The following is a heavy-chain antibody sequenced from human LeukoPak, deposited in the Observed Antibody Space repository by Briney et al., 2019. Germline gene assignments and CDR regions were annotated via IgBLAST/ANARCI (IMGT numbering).Heavy chain of an antibody. CDR2: IYYSGST. J-gene: IGHJ6*03. CDR1: GGSISSGGYY. V-gene: IGHV4-61*08. CDR3: ATTTGFWSGYYERYYYYYMDV. D-gene: IGHD3-3*01. Sequence: PSETLSLTCTVSGGSISSGGYYWSWIRQHPGKGLEWIGYIYYSGSTNYNPSLKSRVTISVDTSKNQFSLKLSSVTAADTAVYYCATTTGFWSGYYERYYYYYMDVWGKGTTVTVSS.